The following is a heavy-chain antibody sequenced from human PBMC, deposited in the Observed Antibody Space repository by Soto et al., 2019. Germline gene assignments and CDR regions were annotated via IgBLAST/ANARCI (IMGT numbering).Heavy chain of an antibody. D-gene: IGHD2-2*02. CDR2: INAGNGNT. J-gene: IGHJ6*01. CDR3: ARAIGYCSSTSCYTQYYYYYGMDV. Sequence: ASVKVSCKASGYTFTSYAMHWVRQAPGQRLEWMGWINAGNGNTKYSQKFQGRVTITRDTSASTAYMELSSLRSEDTAVYYCARAIGYCSSTSCYTQYYYYYGMDVWGQGTTVNVSS. CDR1: GYTFTSYA. V-gene: IGHV1-3*01.